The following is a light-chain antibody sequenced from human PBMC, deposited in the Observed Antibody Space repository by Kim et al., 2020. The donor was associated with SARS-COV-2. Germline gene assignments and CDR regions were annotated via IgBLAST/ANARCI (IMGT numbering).Light chain of an antibody. Sequence: GQSITISCSGSSSDLGNYNSVSWFQQHPGKAPKLLLSGVTDRPSGVSYRFSGSKSGNTASLTISGLQAEDEADYYCSSYSSTTIYVFGTGTKVTVL. CDR3: SSYSSTTIYV. CDR1: SSDLGNYNS. J-gene: IGLJ1*01. V-gene: IGLV2-14*03. CDR2: GVT.